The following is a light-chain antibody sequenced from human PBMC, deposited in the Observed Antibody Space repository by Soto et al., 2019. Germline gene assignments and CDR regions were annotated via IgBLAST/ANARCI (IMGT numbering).Light chain of an antibody. CDR3: QKRTDWPLT. CDR2: DVS. V-gene: IGKV3-11*01. Sequence: EIVLTQSPATLSLSPGERATLSCRASQNVSRHLAWFQQKPGQPPRLVIYDVSNRAAGVPARFSGSGSGTDFTLTIDSLDHEDFAVYYCQKRTDWPLTFGGGTKVEIK. J-gene: IGKJ4*01. CDR1: QNVSRH.